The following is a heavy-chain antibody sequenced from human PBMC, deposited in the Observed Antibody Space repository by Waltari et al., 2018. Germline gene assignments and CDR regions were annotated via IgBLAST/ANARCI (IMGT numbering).Heavy chain of an antibody. CDR3: AREPTIVGAIDY. V-gene: IGHV1-3*01. CDR1: GYTFTSYA. CDR2: INAGNGNT. J-gene: IGHJ4*02. Sequence: QVQLVQSGAEVKKPGASVKVSCKASGYTFTSYAMHWVRQAPGQRLEWMGWINAGNGNTKYSQKFQGRVTITRDTSASTAYMELSSLRSEDTAVYYCAREPTIVGAIDYWGQGTLVTVSS. D-gene: IGHD1-26*01.